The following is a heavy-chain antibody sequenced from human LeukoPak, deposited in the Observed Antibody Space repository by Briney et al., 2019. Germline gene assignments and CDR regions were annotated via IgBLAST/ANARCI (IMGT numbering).Heavy chain of an antibody. CDR3: AKDIAGYYDSSGYCFDY. CDR2: ISWNSGSI. J-gene: IGHJ4*02. Sequence: GRSLRLSCAASGFTFDDYAMHWVRPAPGKGREWVSGISWNSGSIGYADSVKGRFTISRDNAKNSLYLQMNSLRAEDMALYYCAKDIAGYYDSSGYCFDYWGQGTLVTVSS. D-gene: IGHD3-22*01. CDR1: GFTFDDYA. V-gene: IGHV3-9*03.